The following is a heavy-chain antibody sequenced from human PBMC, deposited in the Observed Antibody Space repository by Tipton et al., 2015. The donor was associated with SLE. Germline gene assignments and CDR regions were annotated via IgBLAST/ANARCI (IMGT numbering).Heavy chain of an antibody. D-gene: IGHD3-10*01. CDR3: ARDIEAPGEFLYFGY. CDR1: GISISTHS. Sequence: TLSLTCKVSGISISTHSWSWTRQPPGKGLEWIRQMHNNGDSPCNPSLKSRVTMSVDTPKNHFSLKLTSVIAADTAVYYCARDIEAPGEFLYFGYWGQRILVTVSS. J-gene: IGHJ4*02. V-gene: IGHV4-59*11. CDR2: MHNNGDS.